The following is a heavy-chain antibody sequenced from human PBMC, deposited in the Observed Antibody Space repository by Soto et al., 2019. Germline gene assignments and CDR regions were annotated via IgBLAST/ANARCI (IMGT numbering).Heavy chain of an antibody. Sequence: QVQLVESGGGVVQPGRSLRLSCAASGFTFSSYGMHWVRQAPGKGLEWVAVISYDGSNKYYADSVKGRFTISRDNSKNTLYLQMNSLRAEDTAVYYCATRGAFDIWGQGTMVTVSS. CDR3: ATRGAFDI. J-gene: IGHJ3*02. CDR1: GFTFSSYG. CDR2: ISYDGSNK. V-gene: IGHV3-30*03.